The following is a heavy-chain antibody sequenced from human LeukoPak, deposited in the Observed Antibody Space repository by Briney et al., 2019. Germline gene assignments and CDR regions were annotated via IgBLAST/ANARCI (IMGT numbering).Heavy chain of an antibody. J-gene: IGHJ4*02. V-gene: IGHV3-48*04. CDR2: ISSSSSTI. D-gene: IGHD3-22*01. CDR1: GDTFSNFD. CDR3: ASVTTPLDY. Sequence: SCKASGDTFSNFDLNWVRQAPGKGLEWVSYISSSSSTIYYADSVKGRFTISRDNAKNSLYLQMNSLRAEDTAVYYCASVTTPLDYWGQGTLVTVSS.